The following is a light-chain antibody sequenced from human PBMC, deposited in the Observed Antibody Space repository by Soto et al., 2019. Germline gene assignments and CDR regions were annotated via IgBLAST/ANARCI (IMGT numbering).Light chain of an antibody. J-gene: IGKJ2*01. CDR3: QHYNRLPHP. Sequence: DIQMTQSPSTLSASVGDRVTITCRASQSISSWLAWYQQKPGMAPKLLIYHASNLESGVPSRFSGSGSGTEFTLTISSLQPDDFATYYCQHYNRLPHPFGQGAKLEIK. CDR2: HAS. CDR1: QSISSW. V-gene: IGKV1-5*01.